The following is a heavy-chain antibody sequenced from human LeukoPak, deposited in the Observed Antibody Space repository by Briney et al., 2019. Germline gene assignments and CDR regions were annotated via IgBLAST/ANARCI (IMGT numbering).Heavy chain of an antibody. CDR1: GFTATNNY. V-gene: IGHV3-53*01. D-gene: IGHD5-18*01. J-gene: IGHJ1*01. Sequence: GGSLRLSCAFSGFTATNNYMSWVRQPPGRGRGWVSVIYRGGSTFYADSVKGRFSISRDNSKNTLYLQMNSLRAEDTAVYYCASARGSNYGSLGDWGQGTLVTVSS. CDR2: IYRGGST. CDR3: ASARGSNYGSLGD.